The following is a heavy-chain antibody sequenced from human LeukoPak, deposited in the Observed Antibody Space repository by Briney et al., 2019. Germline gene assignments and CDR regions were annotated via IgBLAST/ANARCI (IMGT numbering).Heavy chain of an antibody. D-gene: IGHD1-26*01. J-gene: IGHJ4*02. CDR1: GGSISSTNW. Sequence: SETLSLTCGVSGGSISSTNWWSWVRQPPGQGLEWIGEISLTGRTNYNPSLNGRVTMSLDESRNHISLSLTSVTAADTAIYYCSGESGAFCPFGYWGQGTLVIVPP. CDR2: ISLTGRT. CDR3: SGESGAFCPFGY. V-gene: IGHV4-4*02.